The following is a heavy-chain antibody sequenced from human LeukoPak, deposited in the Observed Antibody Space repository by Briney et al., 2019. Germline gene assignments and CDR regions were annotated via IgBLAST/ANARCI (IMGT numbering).Heavy chain of an antibody. CDR1: GGSFSGYF. Sequence: SETLSLTCAVYGGSFSGYFWSWIRQPPGKGLEWIGEINHNGETNYNPSLKSPLTISIDTSKNQFSLKLMSVTAADTAVYYCARDSGTTGEVKFDPWGQGTLVTVSS. J-gene: IGHJ5*02. V-gene: IGHV4-34*01. D-gene: IGHD3-10*01. CDR2: INHNGET. CDR3: ARDSGTTGEVKFDP.